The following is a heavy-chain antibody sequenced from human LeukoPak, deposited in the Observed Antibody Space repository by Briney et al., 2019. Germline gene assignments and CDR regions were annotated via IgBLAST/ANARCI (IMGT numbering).Heavy chain of an antibody. CDR2: IYYSGST. J-gene: IGHJ3*02. CDR3: ARVNWPDAFDI. V-gene: IGHV4-31*03. Sequence: SETLSLTCTVSGGSISSGGYYWSWIRQHPGKGLEWIGYIYYSGSTYYNPSLKSRVTISVDTSKNQFSLKPSSVTAADTAVYYCARVNWPDAFDIWGQGTMVTVSS. D-gene: IGHD1-1*01. CDR1: GGSISSGGYY.